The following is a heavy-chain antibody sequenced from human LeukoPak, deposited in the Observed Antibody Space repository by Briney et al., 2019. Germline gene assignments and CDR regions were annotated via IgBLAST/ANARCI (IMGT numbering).Heavy chain of an antibody. CDR1: GFTFSDYD. V-gene: IGHV3-23*01. J-gene: IGHJ4*02. CDR2: ISGSGGST. CDR3: ATRYCSGGSCLSDY. D-gene: IGHD2-15*01. Sequence: GGSLRLSCAASGFTFSDYDMHWVRQATGKGLEWVSAISGSGGSTYYADSVKGRFTISRDNSKNTLYLQMNSLRAEDTAVYYCATRYCSGGSCLSDYWRQGTLVTVSS.